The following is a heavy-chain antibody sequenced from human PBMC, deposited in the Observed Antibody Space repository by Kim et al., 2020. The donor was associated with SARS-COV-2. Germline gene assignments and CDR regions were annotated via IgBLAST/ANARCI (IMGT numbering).Heavy chain of an antibody. J-gene: IGHJ3*02. Sequence: NDNPSLKSRVTISVDTAKSQFSLKLSSVTATDTAVYYCARDLEFSGAFDIGGQGTMVTVSS. CDR3: ARDLEFSGAFDI. V-gene: IGHV4-4*02. D-gene: IGHD3-3*02.